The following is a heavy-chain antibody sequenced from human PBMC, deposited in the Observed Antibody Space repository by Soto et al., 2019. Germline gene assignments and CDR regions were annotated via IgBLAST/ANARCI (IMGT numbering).Heavy chain of an antibody. D-gene: IGHD6-19*01. J-gene: IGHJ4*02. CDR3: AKDRGGFTSGWEFFDF. V-gene: IGHV3-23*01. CDR2: ISGNGATT. Sequence: EVALLESGGGLVQPGGSLRLSCEVSGVAFSFYSMSWVRQAPGKGLEWVASISGNGATTYYAASGKGRFTFSRDNSKNTVHQQMNSLRGEDTAVYYCAKDRGGFTSGWEFFDFWGQGTLVTVSS. CDR1: GVAFSFYS.